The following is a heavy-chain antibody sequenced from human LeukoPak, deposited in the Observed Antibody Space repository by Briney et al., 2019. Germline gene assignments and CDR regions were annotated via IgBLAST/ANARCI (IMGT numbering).Heavy chain of an antibody. J-gene: IGHJ4*02. CDR3: ARAAGSGLIDY. Sequence: SETLSLTCTVSGDSISSSSSYWGWIRQPPGEGLEWIGSIYYSGNTYYNPSLKSRVTISLDTSKNQFSLNLNSVTAADTALYFCARAAGSGLIDYWGQGILVIVSS. CDR1: GDSISSSSSY. CDR2: IYYSGNT. D-gene: IGHD6-19*01. V-gene: IGHV4-39*07.